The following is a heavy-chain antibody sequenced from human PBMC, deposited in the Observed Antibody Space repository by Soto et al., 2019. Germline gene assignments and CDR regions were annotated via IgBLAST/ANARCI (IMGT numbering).Heavy chain of an antibody. CDR1: GFSLTTSGVG. CDR3: AHSLSLGGDARGNWFDP. Sequence: QITLKESGPTQVKPTQTLTLTCTFSGFSLTTSGVGVGWFRQPPGEALEWLALIYWDDDKRYSPSLKTRLTIAKDPSKNQVVLTMTNMDPVDTATYFCAHSLSLGGDARGNWFDPWGQGTLVTVSS. V-gene: IGHV2-5*02. J-gene: IGHJ5*02. CDR2: IYWDDDK. D-gene: IGHD2-21*02.